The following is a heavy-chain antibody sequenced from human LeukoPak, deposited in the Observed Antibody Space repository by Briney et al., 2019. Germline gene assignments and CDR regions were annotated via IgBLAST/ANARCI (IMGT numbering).Heavy chain of an antibody. CDR2: INHSGST. D-gene: IGHD6-19*01. Sequence: PSETLSLTCAVYGGSFSGYYWSWIRQPPGKGLEWIGEINHSGSTNYNPSLKSRVTISVDTSKNQFSLKLSSVTAADTAVYYCARGGGSGWSSVDYWGQGTLVTVSS. CDR1: GGSFSGYY. J-gene: IGHJ4*02. CDR3: ARGGGSGWSSVDY. V-gene: IGHV4-34*01.